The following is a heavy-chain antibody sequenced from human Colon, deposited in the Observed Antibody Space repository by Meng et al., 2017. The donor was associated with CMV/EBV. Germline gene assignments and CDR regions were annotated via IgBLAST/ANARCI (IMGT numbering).Heavy chain of an antibody. J-gene: IGHJ4*02. V-gene: IGHV1-2*02. CDR2: INPKSADT. CDR1: GYIFTDYF. Sequence: SGYIFTDYFLHWVRQAPGQGLEWMGWINPKSADTKYAQNFQGRVTMTRDTSTSTVYMDLTGLRSDDTAVYYCARDPAAAPMVYFDHWGQGALVTVSS. CDR3: ARDPAAAPMVYFDH. D-gene: IGHD6-13*01.